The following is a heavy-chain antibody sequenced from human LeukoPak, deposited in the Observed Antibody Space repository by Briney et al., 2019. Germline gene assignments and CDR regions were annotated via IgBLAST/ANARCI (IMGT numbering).Heavy chain of an antibody. CDR3: ARFALPDYDILTGQFDY. CDR1: GGAINSYH. CDR2: IYYIGSP. D-gene: IGHD3-9*01. V-gene: IGHV4-59*08. Sequence: SETLSLTCTVSGGAINSYHWTWIRQPPGKGLEWIASIYYIGSPKYNPSLESRVTISVDTSKNQFSLKLSSVTAADTAVYYCARFALPDYDILTGQFDYWGQGTLVTVSS. J-gene: IGHJ4*02.